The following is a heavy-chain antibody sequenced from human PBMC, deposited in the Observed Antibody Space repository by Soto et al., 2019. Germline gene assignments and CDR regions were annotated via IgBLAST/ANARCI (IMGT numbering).Heavy chain of an antibody. D-gene: IGHD3-22*01. V-gene: IGHV3-66*01. CDR2: IYSGGST. Sequence: GGSLRLSCAASGFTVSSNYMSWVRQAPGKGLEWVSVIYSGGSTYYADSVKGRFTISRDNSKNTLYLQMNSLRAEDTAVYYCSRDRDSSGYYPLDDWGQGTLVTVSS. J-gene: IGHJ4*02. CDR1: GFTVSSNY. CDR3: SRDRDSSGYYPLDD.